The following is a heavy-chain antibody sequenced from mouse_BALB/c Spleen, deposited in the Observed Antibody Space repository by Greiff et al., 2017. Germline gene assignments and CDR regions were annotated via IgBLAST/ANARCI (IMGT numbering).Heavy chain of an antibody. V-gene: IGHV2-2*02. D-gene: IGHD1-1*01. CDR1: GFSLTSYG. CDR2: IWSGGST. Sequence: VKLQESGPGLVQPSQSLSITCTVSGFSLTSYGVHWVRQSPGKGLEWLGVIWSGGSTDYNAAFISRLSISKDNSKSQVFFKMNSLQANDTAIYYCATYYGSGPFAYWGQGTLVTVSA. J-gene: IGHJ3*01. CDR3: ATYYGSGPFAY.